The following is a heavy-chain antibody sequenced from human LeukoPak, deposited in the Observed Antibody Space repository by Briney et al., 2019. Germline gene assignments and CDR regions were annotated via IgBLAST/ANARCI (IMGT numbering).Heavy chain of an antibody. CDR1: GFTFSSYG. D-gene: IGHD1-26*01. Sequence: GGSLRLSCAASGFTFSSYGMHWVRQAPGKGLEWVAVISYDGSNKYYADSVKGRFTISRDNSKNILYLQINTLRVEDTAIYYCARAGFGWIVDWFDAWGQGTLVAVSS. CDR2: ISYDGSNK. V-gene: IGHV3-30*03. J-gene: IGHJ5*02. CDR3: ARAGFGWIVDWFDA.